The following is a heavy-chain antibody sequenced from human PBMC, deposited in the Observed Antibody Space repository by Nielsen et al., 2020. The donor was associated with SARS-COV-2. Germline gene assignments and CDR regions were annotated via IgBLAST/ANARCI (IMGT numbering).Heavy chain of an antibody. V-gene: IGHV3-30*18. D-gene: IGHD3-22*01. Sequence: GGSLRLSCAASGFTFSSYGMHWVRQAPGKGLEWVAVISYVGSNKYYADSVKGRFTISRDNSKNTLYLQMNSLRAEDTAVYYCAKGSMIARAFDIWGQGTMVTVSS. CDR1: GFTFSSYG. CDR3: AKGSMIARAFDI. CDR2: ISYVGSNK. J-gene: IGHJ3*02.